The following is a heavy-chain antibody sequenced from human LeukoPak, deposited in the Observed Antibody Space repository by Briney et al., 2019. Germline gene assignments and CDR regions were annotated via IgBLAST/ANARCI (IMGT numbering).Heavy chain of an antibody. CDR2: LYSGGST. CDR3: ARGGDASPFDC. Sequence: PGGSLRLSCAASGFTVSSSFMSWVRQAPGRGLEWVSVLYSGGSTYSPDSVKGRFTISRDNSKNTLYLQMNSLRVKDTAVYYCARGGDASPFDCWGQGTMVTVSS. CDR1: GFTVSSSF. D-gene: IGHD2-21*01. J-gene: IGHJ4*02. V-gene: IGHV3-53*01.